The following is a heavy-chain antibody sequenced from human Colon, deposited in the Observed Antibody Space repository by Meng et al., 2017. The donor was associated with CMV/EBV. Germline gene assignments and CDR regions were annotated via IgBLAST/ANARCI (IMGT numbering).Heavy chain of an antibody. CDR3: TKCQGVSECSNWLDP. CDR2: LRSSGEST. Sequence: GGSLRLSCTASGFTFSSYAMSWVRQAPGKGLEWVSALRSSGESTYYADSVKGRFTVSRDNSKNTLYLQMNSLRVEDTAVYYCTKCQGVSECSNWLDPWGQGTLVTVSS. D-gene: IGHD3-3*01. J-gene: IGHJ5*02. CDR1: GFTFSSYA. V-gene: IGHV3-23*01.